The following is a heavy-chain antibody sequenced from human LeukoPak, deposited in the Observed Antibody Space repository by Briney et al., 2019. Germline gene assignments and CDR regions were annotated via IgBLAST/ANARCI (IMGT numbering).Heavy chain of an antibody. D-gene: IGHD2-15*01. CDR3: AQTNCSGGSCYSADSWFDP. Sequence: KPGESLKLSCPASGYSFTNYWISWVRQMPGKGLEWMGRIDPSDSYTNYSPSFQGHVTISADKSISTAYLQWSSLKAWDTIMYYGAQTNCSGGSCYSADSWFDPWGQGTLVTVSS. V-gene: IGHV5-10-1*01. CDR1: GYSFTNYW. CDR2: IDPSDSYT. J-gene: IGHJ5*02.